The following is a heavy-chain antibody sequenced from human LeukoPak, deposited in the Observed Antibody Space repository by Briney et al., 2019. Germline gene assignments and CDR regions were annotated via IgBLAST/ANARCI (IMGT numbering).Heavy chain of an antibody. V-gene: IGHV3-23*01. CDR1: GFTFSSYG. J-gene: IGHJ4*02. Sequence: GGSLRLSCAASGFTFSSYGMHWVRQAPGKGLEWVSAISGSGGSTYYADSVKGRFTISRDNSKNTLYLQMNSLRAEDTAVYYCAKRGYCSSTSCYGGGSFDYWGQGTLVTVSS. CDR3: AKRGYCSSTSCYGGGSFDY. D-gene: IGHD2-2*01. CDR2: ISGSGGST.